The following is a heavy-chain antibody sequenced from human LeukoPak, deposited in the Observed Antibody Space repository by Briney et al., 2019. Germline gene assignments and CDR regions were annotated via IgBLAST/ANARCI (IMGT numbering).Heavy chain of an antibody. V-gene: IGHV3-74*01. Sequence: GGSLRLSCIASGFSFSGHWMHWARQLPGKGLVWVSRISPTGSTASYADSVKGRFTVSRDNAKNTLYLQVNNLRAEDTAVYYCARGPNSNWSGLDFWGQGTLLTISS. J-gene: IGHJ4*02. D-gene: IGHD6-6*01. CDR2: ISPTGSTA. CDR3: ARGPNSNWSGLDF. CDR1: GFSFSGHW.